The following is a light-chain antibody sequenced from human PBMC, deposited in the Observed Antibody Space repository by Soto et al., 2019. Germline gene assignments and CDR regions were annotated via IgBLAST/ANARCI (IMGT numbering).Light chain of an antibody. CDR2: DTS. J-gene: IGKJ2*01. CDR3: QHRSNWPPMYT. CDR1: QSVGGF. Sequence: EIVLTQSPATLSLSPGERATLSCRASQSVGGFLAWYQQKSGQAPRLLIYDTSKRATGIPARFSGSGSGTEVTLTCSSLEPEDFAIYHCQHRSNWPPMYTFGQGTKLEIK. V-gene: IGKV3-11*01.